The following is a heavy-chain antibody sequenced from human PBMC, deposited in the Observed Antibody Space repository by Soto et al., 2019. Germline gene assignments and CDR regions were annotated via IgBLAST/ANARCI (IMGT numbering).Heavy chain of an antibody. Sequence: SVKVSCKASGDVFRSYGINWVRQAPGQGLEWMGGIIPISGTTNYAQKFQGRVAITADESTDTVYMELSRLRSEDTAVYFCARARCVNGVCHTADYGRDVWGQGTTVTVSS. CDR1: GDVFRSYG. D-gene: IGHD2-8*01. J-gene: IGHJ6*02. CDR2: IIPISGTT. CDR3: ARARCVNGVCHTADYGRDV. V-gene: IGHV1-69*13.